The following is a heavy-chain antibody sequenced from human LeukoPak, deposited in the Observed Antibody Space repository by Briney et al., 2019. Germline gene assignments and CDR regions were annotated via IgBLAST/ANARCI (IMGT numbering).Heavy chain of an antibody. CDR1: GFTFSSYS. J-gene: IGHJ4*02. V-gene: IGHV3-21*01. CDR2: ISSSSSYI. Sequence: GGSLRLSCAATGFTFSSYSMNWVRQAPGKGLEWVSSISSSSSYIYYADSVKGRFTISRDNAKNSLYLQMNSLRAEDTAVYHCARGIIVGATTCPFDYWGQGTLVTVSS. CDR3: ARGIIVGATTCPFDY. D-gene: IGHD1-26*01.